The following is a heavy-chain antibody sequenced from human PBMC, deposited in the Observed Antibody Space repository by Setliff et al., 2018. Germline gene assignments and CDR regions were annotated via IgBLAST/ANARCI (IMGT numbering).Heavy chain of an antibody. J-gene: IGHJ4*02. D-gene: IGHD2-8*01. CDR2: LIPMFGTP. CDR1: GYIFTNYY. Sequence: ASVKVSCKTSGYIFTNYYIHWVRQAPGQGLEWMGGLIPMFGTPGYAQKFQDRVTITADESTTTAYLELSSLRSEDTAVYYCARTDGTNLGYFDNWGQGTLVTVSS. V-gene: IGHV1-69*13. CDR3: ARTDGTNLGYFDN.